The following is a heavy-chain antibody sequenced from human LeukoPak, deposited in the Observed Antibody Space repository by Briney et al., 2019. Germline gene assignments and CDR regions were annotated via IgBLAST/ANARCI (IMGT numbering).Heavy chain of an antibody. CDR3: ARVMSRVSQWQTYRLDAFDI. J-gene: IGHJ3*02. Sequence: SQTLSLTCAISGDSFSSNSAAWNWIRQSPSRGLEWLGRTYYRSKWYNDYAVSVKSRITINPDTSKNQFSLQLNSVTPEDTAVYYCARVMSRVSQWQTYRLDAFDIWGQGTMVTVSS. CDR2: TYYRSKWYN. D-gene: IGHD6-19*01. V-gene: IGHV6-1*01. CDR1: GDSFSSNSAA.